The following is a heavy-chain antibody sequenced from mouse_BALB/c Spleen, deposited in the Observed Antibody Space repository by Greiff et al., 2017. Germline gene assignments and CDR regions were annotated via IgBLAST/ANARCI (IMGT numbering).Heavy chain of an antibody. CDR2: ISSGSSTI. J-gene: IGHJ4*01. CDR1: GFTFSSFG. D-gene: IGHD1-1*01. V-gene: IGHV5-17*02. Sequence: DVKLVESGGGLVQPGGSRKLSCAASGFTFSSFGMHWVRQAPEKGLEWVAYISSGSSTIYYADTVKGRFTISRDNPKNTLFLQMTSLRSEDTAMYYCARYYGSSYYAMDYWGQGTSVTVSS. CDR3: ARYYGSSYYAMDY.